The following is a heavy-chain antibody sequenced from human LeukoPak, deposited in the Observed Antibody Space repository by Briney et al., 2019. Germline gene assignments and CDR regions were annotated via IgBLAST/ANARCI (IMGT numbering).Heavy chain of an antibody. CDR3: ARVRGAGRNYYYYYGMDV. CDR1: GYTFTSYG. V-gene: IGHV1-18*01. D-gene: IGHD1-26*01. Sequence: GASVEVSCKASGYTFTSYGISWVRQAPGQGLEWMGWISAYNGNTNYAQKLQGRVTMTTDTSTSTAYMELRSLRSDDTAVYYCARVRGAGRNYYYYYGMDVWGQGTTVTVSS. CDR2: ISAYNGNT. J-gene: IGHJ6*02.